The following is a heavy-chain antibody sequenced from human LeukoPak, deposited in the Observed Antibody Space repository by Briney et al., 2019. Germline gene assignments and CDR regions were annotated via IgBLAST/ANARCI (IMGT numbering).Heavy chain of an antibody. D-gene: IGHD3-16*02. CDR2: IYNTGRS. CDR3: ARAGDYDWGSFRLYSYNGLDV. CDR1: GGSISSYY. J-gene: IGHJ6*02. V-gene: IGHV4-59*01. Sequence: KSSETLSLTCTVSGGSISSYYWNWIRQSPGKRLEWIGYIYNTGRSNYSPSLKSRVTISVDTSKNQFSLKLSSVTAADTAVYYCARAGDYDWGSFRLYSYNGLDVWGQGTTVTVSS.